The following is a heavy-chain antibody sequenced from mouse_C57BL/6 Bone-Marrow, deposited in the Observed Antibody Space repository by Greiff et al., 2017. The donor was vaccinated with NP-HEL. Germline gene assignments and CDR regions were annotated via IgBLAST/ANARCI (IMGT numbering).Heavy chain of an antibody. D-gene: IGHD2-1*01. V-gene: IGHV14-4*01. CDR2: IDPENGDT. J-gene: IGHJ3*01. CDR1: GFNIKDDY. CDR3: TAGGNSPWFAY. Sequence: EVQLQQSGAELVRPGASVKLSCTASGFNIKDDYMHWVKQRPEQGLEWIGWIDPENGDTEYASKFQGKATITADKSSNTAYLQLSSLTSEDTAVYYCTAGGNSPWFAYWGQGTVVTVSA.